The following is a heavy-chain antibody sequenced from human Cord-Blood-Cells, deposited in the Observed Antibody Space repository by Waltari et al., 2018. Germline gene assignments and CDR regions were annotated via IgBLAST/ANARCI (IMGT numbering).Heavy chain of an antibody. J-gene: IGHJ4*02. CDR3: ARIYGDYLIDY. D-gene: IGHD4-17*01. CDR2: INAGNGNT. Sequence: QVQLVQSGAEVKKPGASVKVSCKASGYPFTSYAMHWVRQAPGQRLEWMGWINAGNGNTKYSQKFQGRVTITRDTSASTAYMELSSLRSEDTAVYYCARIYGDYLIDYWGQGTLVTVSS. V-gene: IGHV1-3*01. CDR1: GYPFTSYA.